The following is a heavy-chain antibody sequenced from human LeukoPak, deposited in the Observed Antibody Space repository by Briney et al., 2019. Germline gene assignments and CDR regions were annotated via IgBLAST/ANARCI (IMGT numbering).Heavy chain of an antibody. Sequence: PGGSLRLSCAASGFTFSTYDMHWVRQATGKGLEWVSAITTAGDTFYPDSVRGRFTVSRENAKNSLYLQVNSLRAEDTAVYYCIRAVIVAGYKYFQDWGQGTLVTVSS. V-gene: IGHV3-13*01. CDR1: GFTFSTYD. D-gene: IGHD5-12*01. CDR2: ITTAGDT. J-gene: IGHJ1*01. CDR3: IRAVIVAGYKYFQD.